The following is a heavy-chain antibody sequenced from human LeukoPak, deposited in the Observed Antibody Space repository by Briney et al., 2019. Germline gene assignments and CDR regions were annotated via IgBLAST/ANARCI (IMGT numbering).Heavy chain of an antibody. CDR1: GGIFSSYA. V-gene: IGHV1-69*13. J-gene: IGHJ5*02. CDR3: ARDRVEMATTTGAYNWFDP. Sequence: SVKVSCKDSGGIFSSYASSWVRQAPGRGLEWMGGIIPIFGTANYAQKFQGRVTITADESTSTAYMELSSLRSEDTAVYYCARDRVEMATTTGAYNWFDPWGQGTLVTVSS. D-gene: IGHD5-24*01. CDR2: IIPIFGTA.